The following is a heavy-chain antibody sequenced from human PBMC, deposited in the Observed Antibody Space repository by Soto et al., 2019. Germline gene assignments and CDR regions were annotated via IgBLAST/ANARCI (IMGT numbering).Heavy chain of an antibody. Sequence: QVQLVESGGGVVQPGRSLRLSCEASGFTFRNYGMHWVRQAPGKGLEWVAVIRYDGTNKYYAESVKGRFTISRDNSRNTLDLQMNSLRVDDTAVYYCARYAQGFEWDCWGQGTLVTVSS. CDR2: IRYDGTNK. D-gene: IGHD2-2*01. CDR1: GFTFRNYG. V-gene: IGHV3-33*01. J-gene: IGHJ4*02. CDR3: ARYAQGFEWDC.